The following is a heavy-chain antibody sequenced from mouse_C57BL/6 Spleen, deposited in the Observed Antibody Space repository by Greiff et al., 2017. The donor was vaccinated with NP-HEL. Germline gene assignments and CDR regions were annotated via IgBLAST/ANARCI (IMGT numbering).Heavy chain of an antibody. Sequence: QVQLQQSGPELVKPGASVKISCKASGYAFSSSWMNWVKQRPGKGLEWIGRIYPGDGDTNYNGKFKGKATLTADKSSSTAYMQLSSLTSEDSAVYFCARGGQLEFAYWGQGTLVTVSA. J-gene: IGHJ3*01. CDR3: ARGGQLEFAY. D-gene: IGHD3-3*01. CDR1: GYAFSSSW. V-gene: IGHV1-82*01. CDR2: IYPGDGDT.